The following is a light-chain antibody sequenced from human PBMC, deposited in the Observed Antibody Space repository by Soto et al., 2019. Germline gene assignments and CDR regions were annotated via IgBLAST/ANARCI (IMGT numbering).Light chain of an antibody. V-gene: IGKV3-20*01. Sequence: EMVLTQSPGTLSLSPGARATLSCRASQSVSRNNLAWYQQRPGQAPRVVIYGASTRATGIPERFSGSGSGTDFTLTISRLEPEDFAVYYCQQYGRSPFTFGPGTKVDIK. CDR2: GAS. J-gene: IGKJ3*01. CDR1: QSVSRNN. CDR3: QQYGRSPFT.